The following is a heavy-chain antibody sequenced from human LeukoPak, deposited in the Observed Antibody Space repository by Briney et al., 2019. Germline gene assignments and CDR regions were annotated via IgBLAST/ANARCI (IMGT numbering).Heavy chain of an antibody. CDR2: IKQDGSEK. CDR3: ARGDDYGGSSGPQDLDY. Sequence: GGSLRLSCAASGFTFSSYWMSWVRQAPGKGLEWVANIKQDGSEKYYVDSVKGRFTISRDNAKNSLYLQMNSLRAEDTAVYYCARGDDYGGSSGPQDLDYWGQGTLVTVSS. CDR1: GFTFSSYW. J-gene: IGHJ4*02. V-gene: IGHV3-7*01. D-gene: IGHD4-23*01.